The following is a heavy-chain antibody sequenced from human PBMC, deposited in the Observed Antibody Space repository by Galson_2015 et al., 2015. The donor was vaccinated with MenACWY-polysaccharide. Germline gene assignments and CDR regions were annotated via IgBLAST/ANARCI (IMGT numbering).Heavy chain of an antibody. Sequence: SETLSLTCGVSGDSITSASFDGAWVRQPPGKGLEWIAYMYNSVTANYNPSLKSRVTISLDTSKNQFSLSLTSVTAADTAIYYCARFERAPEVLYYYFNLWGRGTLVTVSS. J-gene: IGHJ2*01. CDR1: GDSITSASFD. CDR3: ARFERAPEVLYYYFNL. V-gene: IGHV4-61*01. D-gene: IGHD3-22*01. CDR2: MYNSVTA.